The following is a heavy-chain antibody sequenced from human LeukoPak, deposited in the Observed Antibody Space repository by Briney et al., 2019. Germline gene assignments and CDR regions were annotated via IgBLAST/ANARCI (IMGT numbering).Heavy chain of an antibody. Sequence: GKSLRLSCAASGFXFSTYGIHWVRQAPGKGLEWVAVIWYDGNKKNFADSVKGRFTISRDNAKNTVYLQINSLRAEDTAVYYCARGGRYYYGSGGSTTDFDYWGQGTPVTVSS. D-gene: IGHD3-10*01. J-gene: IGHJ4*02. CDR2: IWYDGNKK. CDR3: ARGGRYYYGSGGSTTDFDY. CDR1: GFXFSTYG. V-gene: IGHV3-33*01.